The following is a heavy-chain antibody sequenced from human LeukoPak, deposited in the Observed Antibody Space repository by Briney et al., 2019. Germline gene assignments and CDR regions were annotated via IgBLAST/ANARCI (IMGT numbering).Heavy chain of an antibody. D-gene: IGHD1-14*01. CDR3: ARGNRELDY. CDR2: FFNNGRT. CDR1: GGSIIDNY. J-gene: IGHJ4*02. V-gene: IGHV4-59*01. Sequence: PSETLSLTCTVSGGSIIDNYWTWIRQPPGKGLEWIGYFFNNGRTKYNPSLKSRVTISVDTSQKQFSLKLSSVTVADTALYYCARGNRELDYWGQGTLVTASS.